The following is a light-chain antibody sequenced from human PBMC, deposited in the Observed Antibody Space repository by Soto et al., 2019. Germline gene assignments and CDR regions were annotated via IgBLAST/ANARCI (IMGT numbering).Light chain of an antibody. CDR2: AAS. CDR1: QSISSY. V-gene: IGKV1-39*01. J-gene: IGKJ5*01. Sequence: DIQMTQSPSSLSASVGDRVSITCLASQSISSYLNWYQQKPGKAPKLLIYAASSLKRGVPSRFSGSGSGTDFTLTISSLQPEDFATYYCQQSYSTPGTFGQGTRLEIK. CDR3: QQSYSTPGT.